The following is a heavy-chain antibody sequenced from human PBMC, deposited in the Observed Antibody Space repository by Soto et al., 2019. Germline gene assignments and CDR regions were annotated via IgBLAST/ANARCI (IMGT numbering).Heavy chain of an antibody. CDR2: IYYSGST. V-gene: IGHV4-39*01. Sequence: PSETLSLTGAVTGGSISSSSYYWGWIRQPPGKGLEWIGTIYYSGSTYYTPSHRSRVTISVDTSKNQFSLKLSTVTAADTAVYYCARHSTDITGTTNAFDIWGQGTMVTVSS. CDR3: ARHSTDITGTTNAFDI. D-gene: IGHD1-7*01. J-gene: IGHJ3*02. CDR1: GGSISSSSYY.